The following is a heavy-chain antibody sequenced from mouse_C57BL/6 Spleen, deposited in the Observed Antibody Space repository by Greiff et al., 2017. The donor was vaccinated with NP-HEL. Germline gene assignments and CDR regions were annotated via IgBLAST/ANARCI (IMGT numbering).Heavy chain of an antibody. Sequence: EVKLQESGPELVKPGASVKISCKASGYSFTGYYMNWVKQSPEKSLEWIGEINPSTGGTTYNQKFKAKATLTVDKSSSTAYMQLKSLTSEDSAVYYCARGPYYYGSSYYFDYWGQGTTLTVSS. V-gene: IGHV1-42*01. J-gene: IGHJ2*01. D-gene: IGHD1-1*01. CDR1: GYSFTGYY. CDR2: INPSTGGT. CDR3: ARGPYYYGSSYYFDY.